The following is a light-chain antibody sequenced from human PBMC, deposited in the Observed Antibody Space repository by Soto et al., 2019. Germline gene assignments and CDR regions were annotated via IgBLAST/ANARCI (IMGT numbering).Light chain of an antibody. CDR1: QSISSSY. CDR2: GAS. CDR3: QQYGSSRWT. Sequence: VTQAPVTPSLSPPDIATLVGRAGQSISSSYLAWYQHTPGQAPGLLFYGASSRATGIPDRFSGSGSGTDFPLTISRLEPEDFAVYYCQQYGSSRWTFGQGTKVDIK. J-gene: IGKJ1*01. V-gene: IGKV3-20*01.